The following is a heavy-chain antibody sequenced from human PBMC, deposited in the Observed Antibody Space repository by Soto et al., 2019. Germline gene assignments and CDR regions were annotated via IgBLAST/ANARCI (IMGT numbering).Heavy chain of an antibody. J-gene: IGHJ2*01. CDR2: ISAYNGNT. Sequence: GDSVQVCCKACGYTFTSYGISWVRQAPGQGLEWMGWISAYNGNTNYAQKLQGRVTMTTDTSTSTAYMELRSLRSDDTAVYYCVRPSSGWIHWYFERSGRGTLVRVSS. CDR3: VRPSSGWIHWYFER. CDR1: GYTFTSYG. D-gene: IGHD6-25*01. V-gene: IGHV1-18*04.